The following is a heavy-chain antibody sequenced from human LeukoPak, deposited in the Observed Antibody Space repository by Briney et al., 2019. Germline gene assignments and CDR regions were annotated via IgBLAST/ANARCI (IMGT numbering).Heavy chain of an antibody. CDR2: ISGSGGST. D-gene: IGHD6-13*01. CDR3: AKDYAAAGTEYYYYYGMDV. V-gene: IGHV3-23*01. J-gene: IGHJ6*02. CDR1: GFTFSSYA. Sequence: GGSLRLSCAASGFTFSSYAMSWVRQAPGKGPEWVSAISGSGGSTYYADSVKGRFTISRDNSKNTLYLQMNSLRAEDTAVYYCAKDYAAAGTEYYYYYGMDVWGQGTTVTVSS.